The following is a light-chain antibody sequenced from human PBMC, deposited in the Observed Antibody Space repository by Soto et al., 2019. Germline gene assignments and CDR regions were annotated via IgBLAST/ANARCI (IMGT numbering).Light chain of an antibody. V-gene: IGKV1-5*03. CDR3: QQYNSYSIFT. CDR2: KAS. J-gene: IGKJ3*01. Sequence: DIQMTQSPSTLSASVGARVIITCRASQSIRSWLAWYQQKPGKAPKLLIYKASSLESGVPSRFSGSGSGTEFTLTISSLQPDDFATYYCQQYNSYSIFTFGPGTKVDIK. CDR1: QSIRSW.